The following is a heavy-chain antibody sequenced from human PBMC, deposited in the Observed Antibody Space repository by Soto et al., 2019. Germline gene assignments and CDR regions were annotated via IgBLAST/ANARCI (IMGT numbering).Heavy chain of an antibody. CDR2: IVVGSGNT. CDR1: GFTFTRSA. J-gene: IGHJ6*02. V-gene: IGHV1-58*02. Sequence: SVKVSCKTSGFTFTRSAMQCVRQARGQRLEWIGWIVVGSGNTNYAQKFQERVTITRDMSTSTAYMELSSLRSEDTAVYYCAAGVEELPGDYYYYGMDVWGQGTTVTVSS. CDR3: AAGVEELPGDYYYYGMDV. D-gene: IGHD1-26*01.